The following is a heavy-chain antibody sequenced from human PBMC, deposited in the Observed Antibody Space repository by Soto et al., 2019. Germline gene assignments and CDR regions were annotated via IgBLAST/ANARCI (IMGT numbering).Heavy chain of an antibody. V-gene: IGHV3-23*01. D-gene: IGHD6-13*01. CDR2: ISGSGGST. CDR1: GFTFSSYA. J-gene: IGHJ6*02. CDR3: AIVWMRSSSSRGGYGMDV. Sequence: GGSLRLSCAASGFTFSSYAMSWVRQAPGKGLKWVSAISGSGGSTYYADSVKGRFTTSRDNSKNTLYLQMNSLRAEDTAVYYCAIVWMRSSSSRGGYGMDVWGQGTKVTVSS.